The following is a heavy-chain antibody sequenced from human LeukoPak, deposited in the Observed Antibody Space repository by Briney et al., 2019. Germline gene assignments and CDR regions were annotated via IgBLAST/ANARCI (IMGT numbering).Heavy chain of an antibody. CDR2: IYYSGST. J-gene: IGHJ6*03. V-gene: IGHV4-39*07. Sequence: PSETLSLTCTVSGGSISSSSYYWGWIRQPPGKGLEWIGSIYYSGSTYYNPSLKSRVTISVDTSKNQFSLKLSSVTAADTAVYYCARDYTGDHYYYYMDVWGKGTTVTVSS. CDR1: GGSISSSSYY. CDR3: ARDYTGDHYYYYMDV. D-gene: IGHD7-27*01.